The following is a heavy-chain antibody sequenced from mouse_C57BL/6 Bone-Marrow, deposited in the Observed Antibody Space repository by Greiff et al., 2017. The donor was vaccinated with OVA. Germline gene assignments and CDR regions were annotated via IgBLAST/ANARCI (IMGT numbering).Heavy chain of an antibody. J-gene: IGHJ1*03. CDR1: GYTFTRYW. CDR2: IDPSASYP. CDR3: ARIGEILLPYVDG. D-gene: IGHD1-1*01. Sequence: VQLQQPGAELVMPGASVKLSCQASGYTFTRYWMHWVKQRPGQGLEWLGEIDPSASYPNYNQKFKGKSTLTVDKSSSTAYMQLSSLTSEDSAVYYGARIGEILLPYVDGWGTGTTVTVSS. V-gene: IGHV1-69*01.